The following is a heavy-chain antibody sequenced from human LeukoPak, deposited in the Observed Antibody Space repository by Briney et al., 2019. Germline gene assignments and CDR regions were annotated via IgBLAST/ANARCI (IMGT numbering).Heavy chain of an antibody. V-gene: IGHV4-34*01. CDR1: GGSFSGYY. D-gene: IGHD3-22*01. J-gene: IGHJ6*02. CDR3: ARPSGSVYYYGMDV. CDR2: INHSGST. Sequence: SETLSLTCAVYGGSFSGYYWSWIRQPPGKGLEWIGEINHSGSTNYNPSLKSRVTISVDTSKNQFSLKLSSVTAEDTAVYYCARPSGSVYYYGMDVWGQGTTVTVSS.